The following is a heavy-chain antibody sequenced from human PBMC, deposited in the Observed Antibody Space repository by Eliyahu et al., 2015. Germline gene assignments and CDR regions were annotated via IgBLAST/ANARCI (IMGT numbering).Heavy chain of an antibody. J-gene: IGHJ6*02. CDR1: GGSIXXGGSY. Sequence: QVQLQESGPGLVKPSQTLSLTCTVSGGSIXXGGSYWSWIRQHPGKGLEWIGDIYYSGSTYYNPSLKSRVTISVDTSKNQFSLKLSSVTAADTAVYYCARDRHTVTTDYGMDVWGQGTTVTVSS. V-gene: IGHV4-31*03. D-gene: IGHD4-11*01. CDR2: IYYSGST. CDR3: ARDRHTVTTDYGMDV.